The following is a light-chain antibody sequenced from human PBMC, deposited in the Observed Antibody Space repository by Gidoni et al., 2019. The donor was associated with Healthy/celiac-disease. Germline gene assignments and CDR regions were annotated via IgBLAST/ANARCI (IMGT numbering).Light chain of an antibody. J-gene: IGKJ2*01. CDR2: KAS. CDR1: QSISSW. Sequence: IQMTQSPSTLSASVGYRVTITCRASQSISSWLAWYQQKPGKAPKLLIYKASSLESGVPSRFRGSGSGTEFNLTISRLQPDDFATYYCQQYNSYSRYTFGQGTKLEIK. CDR3: QQYNSYSRYT. V-gene: IGKV1-5*03.